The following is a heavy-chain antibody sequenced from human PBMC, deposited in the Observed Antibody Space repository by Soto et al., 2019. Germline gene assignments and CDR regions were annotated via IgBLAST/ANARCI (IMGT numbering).Heavy chain of an antibody. V-gene: IGHV4-59*01. CDR3: VGSLMSRAMESFDS. J-gene: IGHJ4*02. CDR1: AGSISRYY. CDR2: ISYTVDA. Sequence: HVQLQESGPGLVKPSEPLSLTCSVSAGSISRYYWGWVRQSPGEGLEWLAHISYTVDASYNPSLESRATISLTTSKNQIALSLMSVTAADTAVYYCVGSLMSRAMESFDSWGQGTLVTVTS. D-gene: IGHD5-18*01.